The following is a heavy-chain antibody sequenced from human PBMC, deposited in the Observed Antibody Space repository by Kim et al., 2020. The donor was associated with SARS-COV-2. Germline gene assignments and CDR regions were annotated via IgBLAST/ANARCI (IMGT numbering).Heavy chain of an antibody. CDR2: ST. V-gene: IGHV4-39*01. Sequence: STYYNPSLKSRVTISVDTSKNQFSLKLSSVTAADTAVYYCARVVPSSVDVWGQGTTVTVSS. CDR3: ARVVPSSVDV. D-gene: IGHD3-16*02. J-gene: IGHJ6*02.